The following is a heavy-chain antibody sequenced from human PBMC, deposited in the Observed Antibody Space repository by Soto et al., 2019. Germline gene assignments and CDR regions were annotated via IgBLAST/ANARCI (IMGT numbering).Heavy chain of an antibody. D-gene: IGHD2-2*01. V-gene: IGHV4-39*01. J-gene: IGHJ4*02. CDR1: DGSISSSSYY. Sequence: LSHSCSVADGSISSSSYYWSRKKQPPGKGLEWIGSIYYSGSTYYNPSLKSRVTISVDTSKNQFSLKLSSVTAADTAVYYCASSRVGCSSTSCYSTHNFDYWGQGTLVTVSS. CDR3: ASSRVGCSSTSCYSTHNFDY. CDR2: IYYSGST.